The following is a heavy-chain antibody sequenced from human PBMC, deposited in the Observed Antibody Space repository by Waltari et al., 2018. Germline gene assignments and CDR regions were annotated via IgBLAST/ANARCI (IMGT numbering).Heavy chain of an antibody. Sequence: QVQLVQSGAEVKKPGPPVKVSCKASGYTFTGDYMHWVRQAPGQGLEWMGWINPNSGGTNYAQKFQGRVTMTRDTSISTAYMELSRLRSDDTAVYYCARAYEYSSRSVGYWGQGTLVTVSS. CDR3: ARAYEYSSRSVGY. CDR2: INPNSGGT. CDR1: GYTFTGDY. D-gene: IGHD6-13*01. J-gene: IGHJ4*02. V-gene: IGHV1-2*02.